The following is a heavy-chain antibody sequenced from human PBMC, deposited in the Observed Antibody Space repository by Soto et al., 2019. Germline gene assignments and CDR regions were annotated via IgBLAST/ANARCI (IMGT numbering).Heavy chain of an antibody. Sequence: QVQLVQSGAEERKPGASVKVSCKASGYTFTSYAMHWVRQAPGQRLEWMGWIKDGNGKTKYSQKFQGRVTITRDTPASTAYMELSSLRSEDSAVYYCARDGDAFDIWGKGTMLTVSS. V-gene: IGHV1-3*05. J-gene: IGHJ3*02. CDR3: ARDGDAFDI. CDR1: GYTFTSYA. CDR2: IKDGNGKT.